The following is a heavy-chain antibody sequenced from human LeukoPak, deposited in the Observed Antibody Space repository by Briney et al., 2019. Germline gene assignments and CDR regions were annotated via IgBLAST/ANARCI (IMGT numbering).Heavy chain of an antibody. CDR3: ARARYYYDSSGYYSKD. V-gene: IGHV1-18*01. Sequence: ASVKVSCMASVYTFTSYGISWVRQAPGQGLEWMGWISAYNGNTNYPQKLQGRVTMTTDTSTSTAYMELRSLRSDDTAVYYCARARYYYDSSGYYSKDWGQGTLVTVSS. J-gene: IGHJ4*02. D-gene: IGHD3-22*01. CDR2: ISAYNGNT. CDR1: VYTFTSYG.